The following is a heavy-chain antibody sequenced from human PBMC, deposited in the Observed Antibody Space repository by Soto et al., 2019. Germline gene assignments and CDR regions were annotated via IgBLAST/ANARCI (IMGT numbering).Heavy chain of an antibody. D-gene: IGHD7-27*01. J-gene: IGHJ3*02. Sequence: EVQLVESGGGLVKPGGSLRLSCAASGFTFSSYSMNWVRQAPGKGLEWVSSISSSSSYIYYADSVKGRFTISRDNAKNSLYLQMNSLRAEDTAVYYCARSGPPIDAFDIWGQGTMVTVSS. CDR2: ISSSSSYI. V-gene: IGHV3-21*01. CDR3: ARSGPPIDAFDI. CDR1: GFTFSSYS.